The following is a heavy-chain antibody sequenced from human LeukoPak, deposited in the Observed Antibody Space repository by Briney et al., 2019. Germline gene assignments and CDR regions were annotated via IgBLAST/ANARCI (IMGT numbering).Heavy chain of an antibody. Sequence: GGSLRLSCAASGFTFGSYWMHWVRQAPGKGLAWVSRINSDGSSTSYADSVKGRFTISRDNANNTLYLQMNSLRAEDTAVYYCATKRGSGSYLIDYWGQGTLVTVSS. J-gene: IGHJ4*02. CDR1: GFTFGSYW. CDR3: ATKRGSGSYLIDY. D-gene: IGHD3-10*01. CDR2: INSDGSST. V-gene: IGHV3-74*01.